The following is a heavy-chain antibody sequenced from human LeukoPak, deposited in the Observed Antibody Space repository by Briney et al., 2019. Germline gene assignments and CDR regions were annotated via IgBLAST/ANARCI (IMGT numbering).Heavy chain of an antibody. CDR3: ARLSSHYGDYKVDP. CDR2: ISSSGSTI. CDR1: GFTFSSYE. Sequence: GGSLRLSCAASGFTFSSYEMNWVRQAPGKGLEWVSYISSSGSTIYYADSVKGRFTISRDNAKNSLYLQMNSLRAEDTAVYYCARLSSHYGDYKVDPWGQGTLVTVSS. V-gene: IGHV3-48*03. J-gene: IGHJ5*02. D-gene: IGHD4-17*01.